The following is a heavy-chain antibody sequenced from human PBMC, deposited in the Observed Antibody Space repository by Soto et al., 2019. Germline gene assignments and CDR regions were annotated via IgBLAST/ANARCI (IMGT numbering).Heavy chain of an antibody. CDR3: ARRARSRIAAAGTYYYYGMDV. CDR2: IYPGDSDT. CDR1: GYSFTSYW. Sequence: PGESLKISCKGSGYSFTSYWIGWVRQMPGKGLEWMGIIYPGDSDTRYSPSFQGQVTISADKSISTAYLQWSSLKASDTAMYYCARRARSRIAAAGTYYYYGMDVWGQGTTVTVSS. D-gene: IGHD6-13*01. V-gene: IGHV5-51*01. J-gene: IGHJ6*02.